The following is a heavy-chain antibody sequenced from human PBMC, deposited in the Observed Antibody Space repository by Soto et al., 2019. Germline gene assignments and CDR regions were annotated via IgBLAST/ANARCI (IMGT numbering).Heavy chain of an antibody. J-gene: IGHJ6*04. CDR1: GFTVSSKY. CDR2: IQSGGPT. D-gene: IGHD2-15*01. CDR3: VRDDVLCDGGRCYGVPLDV. V-gene: IGHV3-66*01. Sequence: EVHLVESGGGLVQPGGSLRLSCAASGFTVSSKYMSWVRQAPGKGREWVSLIQSGGPTYYADSVKGRFTISRDTSENTLQLQMDCLRSEDTAVYYCVRDDVLCDGGRCYGVPLDVWGKVTTVTVSS.